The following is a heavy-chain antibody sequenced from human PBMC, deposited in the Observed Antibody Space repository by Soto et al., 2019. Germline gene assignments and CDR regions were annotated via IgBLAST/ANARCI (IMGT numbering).Heavy chain of an antibody. Sequence: PGGSLRLSCAASEFTFRSYWMHWVRQSPGKGLVWVSRISGDGSSTNYADSVKGRFTISRDNAKNTVYLQIDSLRAEDTAVYYCARSLPGTYGAFDLWGQATMVTVSS. V-gene: IGHV3-74*01. CDR2: ISGDGSST. CDR3: ARSLPGTYGAFDL. CDR1: EFTFRSYW. D-gene: IGHD1-7*01. J-gene: IGHJ3*01.